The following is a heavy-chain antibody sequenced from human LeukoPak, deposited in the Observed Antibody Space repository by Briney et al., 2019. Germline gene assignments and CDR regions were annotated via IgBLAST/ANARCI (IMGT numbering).Heavy chain of an antibody. D-gene: IGHD3-10*01. J-gene: IGHJ4*02. V-gene: IGHV3-23*01. CDR3: ARWNRMANRELFD. CDR2: IGANGDT. CDR1: GFNFINFP. Sequence: PGGSLRLSCAASGFNFINFPMTWFRQAPGKGLEWVSFIGANGDTNYAESVKDRFTISRDNSKKTLFLEIQSLRVEDTAVYYCARWNRMANRELFDWGQGTLVVVAS.